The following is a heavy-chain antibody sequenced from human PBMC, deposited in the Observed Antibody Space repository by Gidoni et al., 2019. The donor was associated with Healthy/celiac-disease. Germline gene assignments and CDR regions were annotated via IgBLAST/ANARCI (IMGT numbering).Heavy chain of an antibody. V-gene: IGHV4-39*07. CDR2: IYYRGST. CDR1: GGAISRSSYY. Sequence: HLQLQESCPGLVHPWETLSRTCTVSGGAISRSSYYWCWIRQPPGQEREWIGSIYYRGSTYYNPSLKSQVTISVDTSKNQFSLKLSSVTAADTAVYYCARSVKSSGLFDYWCQGILVTVSS. J-gene: IGHJ4*02. D-gene: IGHD3-22*01. CDR3: ARSVKSSGLFDY.